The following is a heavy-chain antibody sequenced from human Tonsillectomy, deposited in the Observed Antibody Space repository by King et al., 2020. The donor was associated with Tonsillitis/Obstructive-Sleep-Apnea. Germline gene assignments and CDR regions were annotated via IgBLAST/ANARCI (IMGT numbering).Heavy chain of an antibody. CDR3: ARRTGTTRVPWFDP. V-gene: IGHV5-51*01. J-gene: IGHJ5*02. Sequence: QLVQSGAEVKKPGESLKISCKGSGYSFTSYWIGCVRQMPGKGLEWMGIIYPGDSDTRYIPSFQGQVTISPAKSISTAYLQWRSLKASDTAMYYCARRTGTTRVPWFDPWGQGTLVTVSS. D-gene: IGHD1-7*01. CDR1: GYSFTSYW. CDR2: IYPGDSDT.